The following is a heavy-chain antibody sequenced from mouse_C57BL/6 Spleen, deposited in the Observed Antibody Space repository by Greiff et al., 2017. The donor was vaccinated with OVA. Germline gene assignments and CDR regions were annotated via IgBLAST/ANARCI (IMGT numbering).Heavy chain of an antibody. D-gene: IGHD2-3*01. V-gene: IGHV10-1*01. J-gene: IGHJ4*01. CDR3: VRQIYDGYYPYYYAMDY. CDR1: GFSFNTYA. CDR2: IRSKSNNYAT. Sequence: EVKLMESGGGLVQPKGSLKLSCAASGFSFNTYAMNWVRQAPGKGLEWVARIRSKSNNYATYYADSVKDRFTISRDDSESMLYLQMNNLKTEDTAMYDCVRQIYDGYYPYYYAMDYWGQGTPVTVSS.